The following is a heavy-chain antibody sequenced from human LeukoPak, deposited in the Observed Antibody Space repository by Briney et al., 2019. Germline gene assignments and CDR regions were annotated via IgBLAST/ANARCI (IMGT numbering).Heavy chain of an antibody. CDR1: GYTFTDYS. D-gene: IGHD3-22*01. J-gene: IGHJ4*02. V-gene: IGHV1-2*02. CDR3: ARVNRDYYDSSGYYPRRYFDY. Sequence: GASVKVSCKASGYTFTDYSMHWVRQAPGQGLEWMGWINPNSGGASYAQKFQGRVTMTSDTSISTAYMELSGLRSDDTAVYYCARVNRDYYDSSGYYPRRYFDYWGQGTLVTVSS. CDR2: INPNSGGA.